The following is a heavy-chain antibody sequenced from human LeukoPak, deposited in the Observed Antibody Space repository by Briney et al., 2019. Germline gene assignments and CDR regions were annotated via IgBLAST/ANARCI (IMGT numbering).Heavy chain of an antibody. V-gene: IGHV3-21*01. D-gene: IGHD6-19*01. CDR3: ARDPYSSGWYKDAFDI. J-gene: IGHJ3*02. CDR1: GFTFSSYA. CDR2: ISGSSSYI. Sequence: GGSLRLSCAASGFTFSSYAMSWVRQAPGKGLEWVSSISGSSSYINYADSVKGRFTISRDNARNSLFLQLNSLRAEDTAVYYCARDPYSSGWYKDAFDIWGQGTMVTVSS.